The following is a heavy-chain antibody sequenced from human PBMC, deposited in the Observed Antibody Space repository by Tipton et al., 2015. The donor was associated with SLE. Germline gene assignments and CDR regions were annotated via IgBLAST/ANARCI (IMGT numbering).Heavy chain of an antibody. CDR1: GDSINGRY. D-gene: IGHD1-26*01. Sequence: LRLSCTVSGDSINGRYWSWIRQPAGKGLEWIGRVYSSGSTIYNPSIKSRITLSLDTSKNQFYLRVNSVTAADTAVYYCARGGGSYYDYWGQGTLVTVSS. CDR2: VYSSGST. J-gene: IGHJ4*02. V-gene: IGHV4-4*07. CDR3: ARGGGSYYDY.